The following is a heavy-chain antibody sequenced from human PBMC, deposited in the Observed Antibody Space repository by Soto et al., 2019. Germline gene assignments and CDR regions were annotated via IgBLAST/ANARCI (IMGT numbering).Heavy chain of an antibody. D-gene: IGHD1-1*01. V-gene: IGHV4-30-4*01. CDR2: IYYSGST. CDR3: AWANGYWYSDL. J-gene: IGHJ2*01. Sequence: QVQLQESGPGLLKPSQTLSLTCTVSGGSISSGDYYWSWIRQAPGKGLEWIGYIYYSGSTYYNPSLKSRVTLSVDTSKNQFSLKLSSVTAADTAVYYCAWANGYWYSDLWGRGTLVTVSS. CDR1: GGSISSGDYY.